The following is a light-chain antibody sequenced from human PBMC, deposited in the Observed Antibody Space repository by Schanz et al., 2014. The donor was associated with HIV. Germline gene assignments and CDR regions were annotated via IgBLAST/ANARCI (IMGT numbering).Light chain of an antibody. CDR2: DAS. Sequence: EIVMTQSPVTLSVSPGERATLSCRASQSVSRNLAWYQQKSGQAPRLLISDASARASTIPGRFSGSGSGTDFTLTISSLEPEDFAVYYCQQRSNWPLTFGGGTKVEIK. CDR3: QQRSNWPLT. J-gene: IGKJ4*01. V-gene: IGKV3-11*01. CDR1: QSVSRN.